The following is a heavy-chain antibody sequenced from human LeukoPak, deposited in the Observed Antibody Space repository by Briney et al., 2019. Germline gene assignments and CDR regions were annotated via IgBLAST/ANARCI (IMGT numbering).Heavy chain of an antibody. Sequence: GGSLRLSCAASGFTFSNYAMHWVRQAPGKGLEWVSSISSSSSYIYYADSVKGRFTISRDNAKNSLYLQMNSLRAEDTAVYYCATVVVAAPYGMDVWGQGTTVTVSS. J-gene: IGHJ6*02. CDR1: GFTFSNYA. CDR3: ATVVVAAPYGMDV. CDR2: ISSSSSYI. D-gene: IGHD2-15*01. V-gene: IGHV3-21*01.